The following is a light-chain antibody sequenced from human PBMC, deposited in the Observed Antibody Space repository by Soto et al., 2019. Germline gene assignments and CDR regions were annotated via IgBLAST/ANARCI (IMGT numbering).Light chain of an antibody. CDR2: DAP. J-gene: IGKJ4*01. Sequence: VHMTQSPSTLSASVGDRVTITCRASQSISSWVAWYQQKPGQVPKLLIYDAPPLESGVPSRFSGNKSGTEFTLTINGLQPDDCATYYCQQSFSTPLTFGGGTKVEIQ. CDR1: QSISSW. CDR3: QQSFSTPLT. V-gene: IGKV1-5*01.